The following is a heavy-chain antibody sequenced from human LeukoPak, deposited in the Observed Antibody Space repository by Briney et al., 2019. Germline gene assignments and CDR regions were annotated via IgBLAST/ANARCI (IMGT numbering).Heavy chain of an antibody. V-gene: IGHV1-46*01. CDR1: GYTFTGYY. CDR2: INPSGGST. CDR3: ARELGYCSGGSCYKNYFDY. D-gene: IGHD2-15*01. Sequence: ASVKVSCKASGYTFTGYYMHWVRQAPGQGLEWMGIINPSGGSTSYAQKFQGRVTMTRDTSTSTVYMELSSLRSEDTAVYYCARELGYCSGGSCYKNYFDYWGQGTLVTVSS. J-gene: IGHJ4*02.